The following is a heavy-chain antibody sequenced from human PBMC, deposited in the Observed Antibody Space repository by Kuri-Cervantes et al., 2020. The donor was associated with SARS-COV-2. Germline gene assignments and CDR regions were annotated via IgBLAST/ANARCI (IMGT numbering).Heavy chain of an antibody. J-gene: IGHJ4*02. CDR1: GYTFTSYG. Sequence: ASVKVSCKASGYTFTSYGISWVRQAPGQGLEWMGWISAYNGNTNYAQRPQGRVTMTTDTSTSTAYMELRSLRSDDTAVYYCARGYCSGGSCSHFDYWGQGTLVTVSS. CDR3: ARGYCSGGSCSHFDY. CDR2: ISAYNGNT. D-gene: IGHD2-15*01. V-gene: IGHV1-18*01.